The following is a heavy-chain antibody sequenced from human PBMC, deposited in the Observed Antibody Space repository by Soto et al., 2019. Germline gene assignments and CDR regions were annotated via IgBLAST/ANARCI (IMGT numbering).Heavy chain of an antibody. Sequence: ASVKVSCKASGYTFTSYGISWVRQAPGQGLEWMGWISAYNGNTNYAQKLQGRVTMTTDTSKNQFSLKLSSVTAADTAVYYCARAPRGNYGYPSYFDYWGQGTLVTVSS. J-gene: IGHJ4*02. CDR2: ISAYNGNT. CDR3: ARAPRGNYGYPSYFDY. V-gene: IGHV1-18*01. CDR1: GYTFTSYG. D-gene: IGHD3-10*01.